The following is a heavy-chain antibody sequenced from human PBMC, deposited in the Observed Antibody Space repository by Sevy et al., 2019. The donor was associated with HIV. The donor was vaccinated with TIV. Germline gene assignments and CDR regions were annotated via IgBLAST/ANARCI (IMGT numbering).Heavy chain of an antibody. CDR2: SYSDDSR. CDR1: GFTVTNNY. CDR3: ARLHPHIAAARAMDV. V-gene: IGHV3-53*01. D-gene: IGHD6-13*01. J-gene: IGHJ6*02. Sequence: GGSLRLSCAASGFTVTNNYISWVRQAPGKGLDWVALSYSDDSRYFADSVRGRFTDSRDSLKYTLYLQMNSLRAEDTAVYYCARLHPHIAAARAMDVWGQGTTVTVSS.